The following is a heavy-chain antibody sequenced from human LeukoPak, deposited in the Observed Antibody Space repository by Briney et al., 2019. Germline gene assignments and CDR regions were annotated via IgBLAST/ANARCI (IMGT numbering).Heavy chain of an antibody. Sequence: SETLSLTCTVSGGSISSYYWSWIRQPAGKGLEWIGYIYYSGSTNYNPSLKSRVTISVDTSKNQFSLKLSSVTAADTAVYYCARASYYDILTGNGSPFDYWGQGTLVTVSS. CDR1: GGSISSYY. D-gene: IGHD3-9*01. CDR3: ARASYYDILTGNGSPFDY. CDR2: IYYSGST. V-gene: IGHV4-59*01. J-gene: IGHJ4*02.